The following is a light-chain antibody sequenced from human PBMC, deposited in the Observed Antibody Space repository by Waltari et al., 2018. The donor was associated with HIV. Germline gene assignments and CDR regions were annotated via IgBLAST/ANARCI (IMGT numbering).Light chain of an antibody. Sequence: AIRMTQSPSSFSASTGDSVTITCRASHGISSYLAWYQQKPGKAPNLLIYAASTLQSGVPSRFSGSGTGTDFTLTISCLQSEDFATYYCQQYYSYPRTFGQGTKVEIK. V-gene: IGKV1-8*01. CDR2: AAS. CDR3: QQYYSYPRT. CDR1: HGISSY. J-gene: IGKJ1*01.